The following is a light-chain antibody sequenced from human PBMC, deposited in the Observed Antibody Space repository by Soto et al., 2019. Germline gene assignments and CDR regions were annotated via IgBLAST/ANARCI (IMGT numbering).Light chain of an antibody. CDR2: TNN. Sequence: QSVLTQPPSASGPPGQRVTISCSGRASNIGSNFVSWYQVVPGTAPKLLIYTNNHRPSGVPDRFSGSRSGTSASLDISGLQSDDEADYFCATWDDNVKGPVFGGGTKLTVL. J-gene: IGLJ2*01. CDR3: ATWDDNVKGPV. CDR1: ASNIGSNF. V-gene: IGLV1-44*01.